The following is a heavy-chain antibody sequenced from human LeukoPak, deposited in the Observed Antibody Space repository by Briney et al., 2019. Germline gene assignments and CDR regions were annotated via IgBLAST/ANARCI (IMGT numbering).Heavy chain of an antibody. CDR1: GFTFSSYG. D-gene: IGHD2-2*01. CDR3: ARHIVVVPAATSGMDV. CDR2: IWYDGSNK. J-gene: IGHJ6*04. V-gene: IGHV3-33*01. Sequence: GGPLRLSCAASGFTFSSYGMHWVRQAPGKGLEWVAVIWYDGSNKYYADSVKGRFTISRDNSKNTLYLQMNSLRAEDTAVYYCARHIVVVPAATSGMDVWSKGTTVTVSS.